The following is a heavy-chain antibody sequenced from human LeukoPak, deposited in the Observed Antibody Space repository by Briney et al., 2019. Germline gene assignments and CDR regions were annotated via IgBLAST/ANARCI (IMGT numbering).Heavy chain of an antibody. V-gene: IGHV4-59*08. Sequence: PSETLSLTCTVSGGSISSYFWSWIRQPPGKGLEWIGYIYYSGSTNYSPSLKGRVTISVDTSKNQFSLKLSSVTAADTAVYYCARHHSSSGYSYGLGAFDIWGQGTMVTVSS. D-gene: IGHD5-18*01. J-gene: IGHJ3*02. CDR1: GGSISSYF. CDR3: ARHHSSSGYSYGLGAFDI. CDR2: IYYSGST.